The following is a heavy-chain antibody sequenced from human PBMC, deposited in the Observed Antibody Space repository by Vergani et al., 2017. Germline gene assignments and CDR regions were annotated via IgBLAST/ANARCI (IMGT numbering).Heavy chain of an antibody. J-gene: IGHJ4*02. V-gene: IGHV1-46*01. D-gene: IGHD3-22*01. CDR2: INPSGGNT. Sequence: QVQLVQSGAEVKKPGASVKVSCKASGYTFTSYYMHWVRQAPGQGLEWMGIINPSGGNTNYAQKFQERVTITRDMSTSPAYMELSSLRSEDTAVYYCAADLNDSSGYEYWGQGTLVTVSS. CDR3: AADLNDSSGYEY. CDR1: GYTFTSYY.